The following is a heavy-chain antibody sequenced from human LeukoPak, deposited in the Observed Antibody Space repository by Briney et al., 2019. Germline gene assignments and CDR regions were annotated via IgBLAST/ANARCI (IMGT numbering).Heavy chain of an antibody. D-gene: IGHD5-18*01. CDR3: ARLWFGAYYYYMDV. V-gene: IGHV4-4*09. J-gene: IGHJ6*03. CDR2: IYTSGST. CDR1: GGSISSYY. Sequence: SETLSLTCTVSGGSISSYYWSWIRQPPGKGLEWIGYIYTSGSTNYSPSLKSRVTISVDTSKNQFSLKLSSVTAADTAVYYCARLWFGAYYYYMDVWGKGTAVTVSS.